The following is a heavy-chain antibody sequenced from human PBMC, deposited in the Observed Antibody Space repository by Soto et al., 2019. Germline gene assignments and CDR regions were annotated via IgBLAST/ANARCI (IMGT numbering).Heavy chain of an antibody. D-gene: IGHD2-15*01. CDR3: ARRFCSGGSCHLASYYYGMDV. V-gene: IGHV5-10-1*01. CDR1: GYSFSNYW. CDR2: IDPSDSYT. J-gene: IGHJ6*02. Sequence: GESLKISCEGSGYSFSNYWITWVRQMPGKGLEWMGRIDPSDSYTTYSPSFQGHVTFSADKSISTAFLQWSNLKASDTAIYYCARRFCSGGSCHLASYYYGMDVWGQGTTVTVSS.